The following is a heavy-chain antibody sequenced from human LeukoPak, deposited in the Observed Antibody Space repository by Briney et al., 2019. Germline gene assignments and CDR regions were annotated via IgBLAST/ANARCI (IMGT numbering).Heavy chain of an antibody. J-gene: IGHJ4*02. D-gene: IGHD5-18*01. V-gene: IGHV3-66*02. CDR3: ARALSAGSYGSGHLDY. CDR1: GSTVSSNY. Sequence: GGSLRLSCAASGSTVSSNYMSWVRQAPGKGLEWVSVIYSGGSTYYADSVKGRFTISRDNSKNTLYLQMNSLRAEDTAVYYWARALSAGSYGSGHLDYWGQGAMVTVAS. CDR2: IYSGGST.